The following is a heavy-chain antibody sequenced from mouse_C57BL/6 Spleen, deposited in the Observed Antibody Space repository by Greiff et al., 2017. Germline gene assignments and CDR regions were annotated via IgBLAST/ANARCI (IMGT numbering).Heavy chain of an antibody. V-gene: IGHV2-2*01. CDR3: GTRLSYYAMDY. Sequence: VKLVESGPGLVQPSQSLSITCTVSGFSLTSYGVHWVRQSPGTGLEWLGVIWSGGSTDYNAAFISRLSISKDNSKSQVFFKMNSLQADDTAIYYCGTRLSYYAMDYWGQGTSVTVSS. J-gene: IGHJ4*01. CDR2: IWSGGST. CDR1: GFSLTSYG.